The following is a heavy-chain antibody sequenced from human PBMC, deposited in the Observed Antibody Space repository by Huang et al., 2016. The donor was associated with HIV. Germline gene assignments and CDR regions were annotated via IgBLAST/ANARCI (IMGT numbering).Heavy chain of an antibody. J-gene: IGHJ4*02. Sequence: EVQLVESGGTLIQPGRSLRLSCTASGFTFGAYGMSWFRQAPGKGLECVGFISSKARGGTTEYASSVKGRFIVSRDDSKNIAYLRMSSLKTEDTAVYYCSTVGGGIDYIGYTSAYYATGGYWGQGTLVTVSS. CDR3: STVGGGIDYIGYTSAYYATGGY. V-gene: IGHV3-49*03. D-gene: IGHD6-19*01. CDR1: GFTFGAYG. CDR2: ISSKARGGTT.